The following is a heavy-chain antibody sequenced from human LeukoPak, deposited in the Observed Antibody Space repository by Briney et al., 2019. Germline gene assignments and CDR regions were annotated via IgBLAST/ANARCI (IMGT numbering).Heavy chain of an antibody. J-gene: IGHJ4*02. Sequence: SETLSLTCAVSGGSISSRNWWSWVRQPPGKGLEWIGEIYHSGSTNYNPSLKTRVTISVDKSRNQFSLKLSSVTAADTAVYYCARASHDYGDYSHFDYWGQGTLVTVSS. CDR1: GGSISSRNW. V-gene: IGHV4-4*02. CDR3: ARASHDYGDYSHFDY. CDR2: IYHSGST. D-gene: IGHD4-17*01.